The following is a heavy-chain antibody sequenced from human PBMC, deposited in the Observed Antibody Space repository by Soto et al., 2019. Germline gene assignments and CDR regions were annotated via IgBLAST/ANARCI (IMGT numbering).Heavy chain of an antibody. J-gene: IGHJ3*02. V-gene: IGHV3-23*01. CDR1: GFTFSSYA. D-gene: IGHD2-15*01. CDR3: AKVRRVVAAANYDAFDI. CDR2: ISGSGGST. Sequence: GGSLRLSCAASGFTFSSYAMSWVRQAPGKGLEWVSAISGSGGSTYYADSVKGRFTISRDNSKNTLYLQMNSLRAEDTAVYYCAKVRRVVAAANYDAFDIWGQGTMVTVSS.